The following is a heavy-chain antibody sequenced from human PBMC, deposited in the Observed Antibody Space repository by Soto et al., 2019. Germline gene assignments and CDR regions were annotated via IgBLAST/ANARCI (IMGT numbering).Heavy chain of an antibody. CDR3: AKDPLYSSLNWFDP. CDR1: GFTFSSYA. Sequence: GGSLRLSCAASGFTFSSYAMSWVRQAPGKGLEWVSAISGSGGSTYYADSVKGRFTISRDDSKNTLYLQMNSLRAEDTAVYYCAKDPLYSSLNWFDPWGQGTLVTVSS. CDR2: ISGSGGST. V-gene: IGHV3-23*01. D-gene: IGHD6-13*01. J-gene: IGHJ5*02.